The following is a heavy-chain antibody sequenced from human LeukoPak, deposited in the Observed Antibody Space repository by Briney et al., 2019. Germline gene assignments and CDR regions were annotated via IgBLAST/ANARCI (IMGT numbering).Heavy chain of an antibody. CDR3: ARALSMDDSSGPFDY. CDR2: INHSGST. D-gene: IGHD3-22*01. CDR1: GGSFSGYY. V-gene: IGHV4-34*01. J-gene: IGHJ4*02. Sequence: PSETLSLTCAVYGGSFSGYYWSWIRQPPGKGLEWIGEINHSGSTNYNPSLKSRVTISVDTSKNQFSLKLSSVTAADTAVYYCARALSMDDSSGPFDYWGQGTLVPVSS.